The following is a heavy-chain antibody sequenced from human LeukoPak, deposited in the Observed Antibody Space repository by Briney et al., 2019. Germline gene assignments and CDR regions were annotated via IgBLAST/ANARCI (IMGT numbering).Heavy chain of an antibody. V-gene: IGHV4-4*07. Sequence: PSETLSLTCTVSGGSISSYYWSWIRQPAGKGLEWIGRIYTSGSTNYNPSLKSRVTMSVDTSKNQFSLKLSSVTAADTAVYYCARDVVYYGSGNWFDPWGQGTLVTVSS. CDR3: ARDVVYYGSGNWFDP. CDR1: GGSISSYY. D-gene: IGHD3-10*01. J-gene: IGHJ5*02. CDR2: IYTSGST.